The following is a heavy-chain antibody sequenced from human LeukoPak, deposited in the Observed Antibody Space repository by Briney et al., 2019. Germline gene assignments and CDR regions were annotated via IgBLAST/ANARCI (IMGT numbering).Heavy chain of an antibody. Sequence: ASVKVSCKASGYTFSSNDINWVRQATGQGLEWMGWMNPNSGNTGYAQKFQGRVTITRDTSASTAYMELSSLRPEDTAVYYCARDPDSYGYLYYFDSWGQGTLVTVSS. D-gene: IGHD5-18*01. J-gene: IGHJ4*02. V-gene: IGHV1-8*01. CDR3: ARDPDSYGYLYYFDS. CDR1: GYTFSSND. CDR2: MNPNSGNT.